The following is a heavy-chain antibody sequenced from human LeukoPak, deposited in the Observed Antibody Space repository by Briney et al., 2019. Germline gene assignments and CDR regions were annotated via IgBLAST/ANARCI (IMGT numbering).Heavy chain of an antibody. CDR2: INPSGGST. V-gene: IGHV1-46*01. CDR1: GYTFTSYY. D-gene: IGHD6-13*01. CDR3: IAAAGTSDDY. Sequence: ASVKVSCKGSGYTFTSYYMHWVRQAPGQGLEWMGIINPSGGSTSYAQKFQGRVTMTRDTSTSTVYMELSSLRSEDTAVYYCIAAAGTSDDYWGQGTLVTVSS. J-gene: IGHJ4*02.